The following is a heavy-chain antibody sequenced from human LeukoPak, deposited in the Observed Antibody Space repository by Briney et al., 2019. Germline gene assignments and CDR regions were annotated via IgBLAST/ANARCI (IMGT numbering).Heavy chain of an antibody. CDR1: GYTFTGYY. D-gene: IGHD1-1*01. CDR2: INPNSGGT. V-gene: IGHV1-2*02. CDR3: ARVVGQLEPRFDY. J-gene: IGHJ4*02. Sequence: GASVKVSCKASGYTFTGYYMHWVRQAPGQGLEWMGWINPNSGGTNYAQKFQGRVTMTRDTSISTAYMELSRLRSDDTAVYYCARVVGQLEPRFDYWGQGTLVTVSS.